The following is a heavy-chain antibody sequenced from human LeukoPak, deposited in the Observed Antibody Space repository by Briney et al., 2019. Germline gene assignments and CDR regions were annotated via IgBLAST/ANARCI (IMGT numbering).Heavy chain of an antibody. CDR2: ISWNSGSI. V-gene: IGHV3-9*01. CDR1: GFTFDDYA. D-gene: IGHD1-26*01. CDR3: AKDRGVGAIYYYYYGMDV. Sequence: QTGRSLRLSCAASGFTFDDYAMHWVRQAPGKGLEWVSGISWNSGSIGYADSVKGRFTISRDNAKNSLYLQMNSLRAEDTALYYCAKDRGVGAIYYYYYGMDVWGQGNTVTVSS. J-gene: IGHJ6*02.